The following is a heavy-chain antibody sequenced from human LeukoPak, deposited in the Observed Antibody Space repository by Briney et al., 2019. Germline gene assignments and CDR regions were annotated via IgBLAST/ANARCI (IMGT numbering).Heavy chain of an antibody. CDR3: ARETGGVHGDYGVGY. J-gene: IGHJ4*02. CDR1: GYTFTSYG. V-gene: IGHV1-18*01. D-gene: IGHD4-17*01. CDR2: ISAYNGNT. Sequence: ASVKVSCKASGYTFTSYGISWVRQAPGQGLEWMGWISAYNGNTNYAQKLQGRVTMTTDTSTSTAYMELRSLRSDDTAVYYCARETGGVHGDYGVGYWGQGTLVTVSS.